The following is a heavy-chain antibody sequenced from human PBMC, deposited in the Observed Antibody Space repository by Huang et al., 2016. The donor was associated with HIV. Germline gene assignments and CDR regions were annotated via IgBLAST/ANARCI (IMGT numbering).Heavy chain of an antibody. J-gene: IGHJ4*02. V-gene: IGHV4-34*02. CDR3: ARPRMTATSSDSTWSFFDS. Sequence: QVQLQQWGAGLLKPSGVLSLKCAVYGGSLSDYYWTWIRQAPGKGLDWIVEVNHRGLSTYNPSLRSRVTMSVDMSKNQFSLNLTSLTVADTAVYYCARPRMTATSSDSTWSFFDSWGQGTLVIVSS. CDR2: VNHRGLS. CDR1: GGSLSDYY. D-gene: IGHD2-21*02.